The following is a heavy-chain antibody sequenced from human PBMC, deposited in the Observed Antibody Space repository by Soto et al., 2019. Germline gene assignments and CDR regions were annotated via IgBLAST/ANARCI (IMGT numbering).Heavy chain of an antibody. CDR2: IYYSGST. CDR1: GGSISSYY. Sequence: PSETLSLTCTVSGGSISSYYWSWIRQPPGKGLEWIGYIYYSGSTNYNPSLKSRVTISVDTSKNQFSLKLSSVTAADTAVYYCARGDYDILTSYYYYSYYMDVSGKGTMRTVSS. CDR3: ARGDYDILTSYYYYSYYMDV. V-gene: IGHV4-59*01. J-gene: IGHJ6*03. D-gene: IGHD3-9*01.